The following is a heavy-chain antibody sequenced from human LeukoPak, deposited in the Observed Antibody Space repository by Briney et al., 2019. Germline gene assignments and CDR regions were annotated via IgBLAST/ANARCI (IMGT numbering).Heavy chain of an antibody. CDR1: GFTFSSYA. CDR3: AKGRVVVIATCFDY. CDR2: ISGSGGST. Sequence: PGVSLRLSCAASGFTFSSYAMSWVRQAPGKGLEWVSAISGSGGSTYYADSVKGRFTISRDNSKNTLYLQMNSLRAEDMAVYYCAKGRVVVIATCFDYWGQGTLVTVSS. D-gene: IGHD2-21*01. J-gene: IGHJ4*02. V-gene: IGHV3-23*01.